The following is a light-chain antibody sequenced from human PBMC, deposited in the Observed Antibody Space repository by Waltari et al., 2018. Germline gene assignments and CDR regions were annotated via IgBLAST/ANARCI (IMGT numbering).Light chain of an antibody. CDR3: AAWDDSLSVSYV. Sequence: QSVLTPPPSSSGTPGQTVTISCSGTNSNIGRNSVFWYQQLPGTAPKLLIYRDDLRPSGVPDRFSGSKSGTSASLAIRWLRPEDEADDYCAAWDDSLSVSYVFGSGTKVTV. CDR2: RDD. CDR1: NSNIGRNS. V-gene: IGLV1-47*01. J-gene: IGLJ1*01.